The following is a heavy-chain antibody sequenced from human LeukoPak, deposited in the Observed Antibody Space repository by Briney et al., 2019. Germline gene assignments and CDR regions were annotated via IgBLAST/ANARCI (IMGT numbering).Heavy chain of an antibody. CDR1: GFTFSSYA. D-gene: IGHD4-17*01. CDR3: ARERPGYGDSYYFDY. CDR2: ISGSGGST. Sequence: GGSLRLSCAASGFTFSSYAMSWVRQAPGKGLEWVSAISGSGGSTYYADSVKGRFTISRDNSKNTLYLQMNSLRAEDTALYHCARERPGYGDSYYFDYWGQGTLVTVSS. V-gene: IGHV3-23*01. J-gene: IGHJ4*02.